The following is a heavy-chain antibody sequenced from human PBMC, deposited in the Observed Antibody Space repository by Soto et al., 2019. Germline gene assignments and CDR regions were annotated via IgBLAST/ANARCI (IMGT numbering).Heavy chain of an antibody. V-gene: IGHV3-21*01. CDR3: ARDWRILGMDV. Sequence: PGGSLRLSCAASGFTFSTCSMNWVRQAPGKGLEWVSSISSSSSNIYYADSVKGRFTISRDNAKNSLYLQMNSLRSDDTAVYYCARDWRILGMDVWGQGTTVTVSS. CDR1: GFTFSTCS. CDR2: ISSSSSNI. J-gene: IGHJ6*02.